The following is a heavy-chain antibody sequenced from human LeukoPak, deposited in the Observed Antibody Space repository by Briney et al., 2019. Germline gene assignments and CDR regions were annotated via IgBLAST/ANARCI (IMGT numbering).Heavy chain of an antibody. J-gene: IGHJ4*02. D-gene: IGHD3-10*01. V-gene: IGHV4-39*01. CDR2: IYYSGTT. CDR3: ARRGGRYYIDY. CDR1: GGPIGGSNYY. Sequence: SETLSLTCTVSGGPIGGSNYYWAWIRQPPGKELEWIGSIYYSGTTYYNPSLKSRVTISVDTSKNQFSLKLTSVTAADTAVYYCARRGGRYYIDYWGQGTLVTVSS.